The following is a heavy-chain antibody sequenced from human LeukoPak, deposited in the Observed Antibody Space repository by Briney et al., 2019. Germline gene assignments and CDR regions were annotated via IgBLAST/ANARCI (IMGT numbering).Heavy chain of an antibody. CDR2: IYYSGST. J-gene: IGHJ4*02. CDR1: GVSISNYY. V-gene: IGHV4-59*01. Sequence: SETLSLTCAVSGVSISNYYWSWIRQPPGKGLEWIGYIYYSGSTNYNPSLKSRGTILVDKSKNQFSLKLSSVTAADTAIYYCARIVPYKYGYVDYWGQGTLVTVSS. CDR3: ARIVPYKYGYVDY. D-gene: IGHD5-18*01.